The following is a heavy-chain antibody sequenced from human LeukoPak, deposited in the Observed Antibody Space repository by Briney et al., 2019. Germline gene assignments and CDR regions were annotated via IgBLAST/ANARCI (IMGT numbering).Heavy chain of an antibody. D-gene: IGHD3-22*01. CDR3: AREAPWSIGSGYYDAFDI. V-gene: IGHV1-46*01. J-gene: IGHJ3*02. Sequence: ASVKVSCKASGYTFTSYYMHWVRQAPGQGLEWMGIINPSGGSTSYAQKFQGRVTMTRDTSTSTVYMEPSSLRSEDTAVYYCAREAPWSIGSGYYDAFDIWGQGTMVTVSS. CDR1: GYTFTSYY. CDR2: INPSGGST.